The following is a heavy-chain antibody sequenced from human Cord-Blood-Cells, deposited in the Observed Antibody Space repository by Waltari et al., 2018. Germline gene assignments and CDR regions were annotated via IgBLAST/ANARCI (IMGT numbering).Heavy chain of an antibody. D-gene: IGHD3-9*01. J-gene: IGHJ3*02. V-gene: IGHV1-69*01. CDR2: IIPIFGTA. Sequence: QVQLVQSGAEVKKPGSSVKVSCKPSVGTFRSSANSWVGTAPGQGLEWMGGIIPIFGTANYAQKFQGRVTITADESTSTAYMELSSLRSEDTAVYYCARALSRNYDILTGYDAFDIWGQGTMVTVSS. CDR1: VGTFRSSA. CDR3: ARALSRNYDILTGYDAFDI.